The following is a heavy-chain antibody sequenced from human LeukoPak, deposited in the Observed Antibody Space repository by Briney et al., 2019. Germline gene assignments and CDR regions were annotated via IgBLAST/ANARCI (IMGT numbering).Heavy chain of an antibody. J-gene: IGHJ5*02. CDR3: ARSSGYSSSGGLNWFDT. CDR2: IYYSGST. D-gene: IGHD6-13*01. V-gene: IGHV4-39*01. Sequence: SETLSLTCTVSGGSISSSSYYWGGIRQPPGKGLEWIGSIYYSGSTYYNPSLKSRVTISVDTSKNQFSLKLSSVTVADTAVYYCARSSGYSSSGGLNWFDTWGQGTLVTVSS. CDR1: GGSISSSSYY.